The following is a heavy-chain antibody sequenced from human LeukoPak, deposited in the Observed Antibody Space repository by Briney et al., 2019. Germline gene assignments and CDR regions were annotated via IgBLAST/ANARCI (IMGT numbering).Heavy chain of an antibody. V-gene: IGHV3-23*01. CDR1: GFTFSSYA. D-gene: IGHD6-19*01. Sequence: GGSLRLSCAASGFTFSSYAMSWVRQAPGKGLEWVSAISGSGGSTYYADSVKGRFTISRDNSKNTLYLQMNSLRAEDTAVYYCARGSSGWYDVRYFQHWGQGTLVTVSS. CDR3: ARGSSGWYDVRYFQH. CDR2: ISGSGGST. J-gene: IGHJ1*01.